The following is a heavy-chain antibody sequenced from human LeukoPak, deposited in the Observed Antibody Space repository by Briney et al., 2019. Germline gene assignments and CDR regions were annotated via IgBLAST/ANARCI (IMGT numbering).Heavy chain of an antibody. CDR1: GFIVSHNY. V-gene: IGHV3-53*01. J-gene: IGHJ2*01. Sequence: PGGSLRLSCAASGFIVSHNYMSWVRQAPGKGLESVSLIYSGGSTYYADSVKGRFTISRDNSKNTLYLQMNSLRAEDTAVYYCAKDRDTSGRRNFGLWGRGTLVTVSS. CDR3: AKDRDTSGRRNFGL. D-gene: IGHD3-22*01. CDR2: IYSGGST.